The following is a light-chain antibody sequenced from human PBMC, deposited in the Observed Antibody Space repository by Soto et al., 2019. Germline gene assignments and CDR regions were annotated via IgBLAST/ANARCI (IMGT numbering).Light chain of an antibody. CDR1: QSVLYSSNNKNY. V-gene: IGKV4-1*01. Sequence: DIVMTQSPDSLAVSLGERATINCKSSQSVLYSSNNKNYLAWYQQKAGQPPKLLIYWASTRESGVPDRFSGSGSGTDFTLTISSLQSEDVAVYYCQQYYTNSWSFGQGTKVDI. J-gene: IGKJ1*01. CDR2: WAS. CDR3: QQYYTNSWS.